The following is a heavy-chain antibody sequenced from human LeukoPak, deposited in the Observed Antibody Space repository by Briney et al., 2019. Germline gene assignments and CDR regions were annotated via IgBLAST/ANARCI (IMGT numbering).Heavy chain of an antibody. CDR1: GGSISSYY. J-gene: IGHJ4*02. CDR2: IYYSGST. Sequence: SETLSLTCTVSGGSISSYYWSWIRQPPGKGLEWIGYIYYSGSTNYNPSLESRVTISVDTSKNQFSLKLSSVTVADTAVYYCARGGGTINFIDYWGQGTLVTVSS. V-gene: IGHV4-59*01. CDR3: ARGGGTINFIDY. D-gene: IGHD3-16*01.